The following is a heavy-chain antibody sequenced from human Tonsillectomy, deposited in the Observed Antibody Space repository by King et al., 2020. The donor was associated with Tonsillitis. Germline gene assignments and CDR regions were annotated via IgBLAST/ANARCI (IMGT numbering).Heavy chain of an antibody. CDR2: ISGSGGST. J-gene: IGHJ4*02. V-gene: IGHV3-23*04. CDR3: AKDSGITMIVALGDY. Sequence: VQLVESGGGLVQPGGSLRLSCAASGFTFSSYAMSWVRQAPAKGLEWVSAISGSGGSTYYADSVKGRFTISRDNSKNTVYLQMNSLRAEDTAVYYCAKDSGITMIVALGDYWGQGTLVTVSS. D-gene: IGHD3-22*01. CDR1: GFTFSSYA.